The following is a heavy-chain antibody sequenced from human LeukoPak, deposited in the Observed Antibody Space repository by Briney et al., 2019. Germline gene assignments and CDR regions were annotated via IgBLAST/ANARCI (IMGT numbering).Heavy chain of an antibody. V-gene: IGHV4-39*07. CDR2: IYYSGST. CDR3: ARDSSGYASGSDY. Sequence: SETLSLTCSVSGGSISSSSYYWGWIRQPPGEGLEWIGSIYYSGSTYYNPSLKSRVTISVDTSKNQFSLKLSSVTAADTAVYYCARDSSGYASGSDYWGQGTLVTVSS. J-gene: IGHJ4*02. CDR1: GGSISSSSYY. D-gene: IGHD5-12*01.